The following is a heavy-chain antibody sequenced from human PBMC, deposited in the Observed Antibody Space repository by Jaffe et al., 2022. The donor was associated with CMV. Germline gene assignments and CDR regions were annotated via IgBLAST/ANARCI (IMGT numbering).Heavy chain of an antibody. J-gene: IGHJ4*02. CDR2: ISDTGTST. D-gene: IGHD1-26*01. CDR1: GFTFSSYA. CDR3: AKDRLYRNNWYCFDF. V-gene: IGHV3-23*01. Sequence: EVQLLESGGGLVQPGGSLRLSCAASGFTFSSYAMSWVRQAPGKGLEWVSSISDTGTSTDYADSVKGRITISRDNSKNTLYLQMNSLRAGDTAVYYCAKDRLYRNNWYCFDFWGQGTLVTVSP.